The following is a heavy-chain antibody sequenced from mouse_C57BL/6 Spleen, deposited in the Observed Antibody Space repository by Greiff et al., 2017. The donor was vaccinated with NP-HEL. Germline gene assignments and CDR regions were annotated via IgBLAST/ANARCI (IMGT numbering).Heavy chain of an antibody. Sequence: EVQLQQSGPELVKPGASVKIPCKASGYTFTDYNMDWVKQSHGKSLEWIGDINPNNGGTIYNQKFKGKATLTVDKSSSTAYMELRSLTSEDTAVYYCARSDYYGSSESFAYWGQRTLVTVSA. J-gene: IGHJ3*01. CDR3: ARSDYYGSSESFAY. D-gene: IGHD1-1*01. CDR2: INPNNGGT. V-gene: IGHV1-18*01. CDR1: GYTFTDYN.